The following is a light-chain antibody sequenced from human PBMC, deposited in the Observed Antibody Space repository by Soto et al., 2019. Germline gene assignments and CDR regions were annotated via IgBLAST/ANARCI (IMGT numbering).Light chain of an antibody. CDR1: SSNIGNNA. J-gene: IGLJ1*01. Sequence: SVLTQPPSVSEAPRQRVTISCSGSSSNIGNNAVNWYQQLPGKAPKLLIYSDDLLPSGVSDRFSGSKSGTSASLAISGLQSEDEADYYCAAWDDSLNGYVFGTGTKVTVL. CDR3: AAWDDSLNGYV. V-gene: IGLV1-36*01. CDR2: SDD.